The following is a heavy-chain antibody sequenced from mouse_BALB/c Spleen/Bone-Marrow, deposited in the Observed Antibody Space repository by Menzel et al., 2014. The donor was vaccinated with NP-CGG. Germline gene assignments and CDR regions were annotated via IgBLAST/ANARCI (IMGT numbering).Heavy chain of an antibody. D-gene: IGHD3-2*01. CDR2: INPSTGYT. V-gene: IGHV1-7*01. CDR1: GHTFTSYW. Sequence: VQLQQSGAELAKPGASVKMSCKASGHTFTSYWMHWVKQRPGQGLEWIGYINPSTGYTEYSQKFKDKATLTADKSSSTAYMQLSSLTSEDSAVYYCVRSTGAMDYWGQGTSVTVSS. J-gene: IGHJ4*01. CDR3: VRSTGAMDY.